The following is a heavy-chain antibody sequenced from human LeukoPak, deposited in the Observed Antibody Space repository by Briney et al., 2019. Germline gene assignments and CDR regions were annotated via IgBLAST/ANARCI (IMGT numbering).Heavy chain of an antibody. CDR1: GGSFSGYD. J-gene: IGHJ6*04. D-gene: IGHD2-2*01. CDR3: ARGPLRYCSSTSCYYRNYNYYGMDV. CDR2: INQSGST. V-gene: IGHV4-34*01. Sequence: SETLSLTCAVYGGSFSGYDWSWIRQPPGKGLEGIGEINQSGSTNYNASLKRRVTISVDTSKTQSPLKLSSVTAADTAVYYCARGPLRYCSSTSCYYRNYNYYGMDVWGKGSTVTVSS.